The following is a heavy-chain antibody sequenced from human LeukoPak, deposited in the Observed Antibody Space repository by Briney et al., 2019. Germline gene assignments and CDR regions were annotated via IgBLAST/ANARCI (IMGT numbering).Heavy chain of an antibody. D-gene: IGHD5-18*01. CDR3: ATPRRGYSYGAPPDY. CDR2: INPNSGGT. J-gene: IGHJ4*02. CDR1: GYTFTGYY. Sequence: ASVKVSCKASGYTFTGYYMHWVRQAPGQGLEWMGWINPNSGGTNYAQKFQGRVTMTRDTSISTAYMGLSRLRSDDAAVYYCATPRRGYSYGAPPDYWGQGTLVTVSS. V-gene: IGHV1-2*02.